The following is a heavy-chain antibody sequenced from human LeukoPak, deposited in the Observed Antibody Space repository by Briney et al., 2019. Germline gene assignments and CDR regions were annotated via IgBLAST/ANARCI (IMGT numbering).Heavy chain of an antibody. CDR3: ARAGYSGYEWNLFDP. J-gene: IGHJ5*02. V-gene: IGHV3-21*01. CDR2: ISSSSNHI. CDR1: GFTFSSYS. Sequence: AGGSLRLSCVASGFTFSSYSMNWVRQAPGKGLEWVSSISSSSNHIYYADSVKGRFTISRDDAKNSLYLQMNTLRAEDTAVYYCARAGYSGYEWNLFDPWGQGTLVTVSS. D-gene: IGHD5-12*01.